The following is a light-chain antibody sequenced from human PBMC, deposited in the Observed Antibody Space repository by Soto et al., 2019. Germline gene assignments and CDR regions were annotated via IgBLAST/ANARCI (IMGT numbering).Light chain of an antibody. CDR1: SSDVGGYNY. Sequence: QSVLSQPPSASGSPGQSFAISCTGTSSDVGGYNYVSWYQQHPGKAPKLMIYEVNKRPSGVPDRFSGSKSGNTASLTVSGLQADDEADYYCSSYAGSSNVFGTGTKVTV. J-gene: IGLJ1*01. V-gene: IGLV2-8*01. CDR2: EVN. CDR3: SSYAGSSNV.